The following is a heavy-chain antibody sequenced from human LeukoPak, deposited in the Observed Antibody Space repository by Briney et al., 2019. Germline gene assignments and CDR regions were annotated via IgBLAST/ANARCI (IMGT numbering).Heavy chain of an antibody. V-gene: IGHV3-48*03. CDR1: GFSFSSYE. J-gene: IGHJ4*02. Sequence: GGSLRLSCAASGFSFSSYEMKWVRQAPGKGLEWVSYISSSGSTIYYADSVKGRFTISRDNSKNTLYLQMNSLRAEDTAVYYCAKGIRQQLPTGVDYWGQGTLVTVSS. CDR3: AKGIRQQLPTGVDY. CDR2: ISSSGSTI. D-gene: IGHD6-13*01.